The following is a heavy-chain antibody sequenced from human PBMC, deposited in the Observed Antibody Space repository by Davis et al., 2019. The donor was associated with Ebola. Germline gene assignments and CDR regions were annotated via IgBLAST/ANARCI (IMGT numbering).Heavy chain of an antibody. CDR1: GGTFSSYA. D-gene: IGHD2-2*01. CDR2: IIPIFGTA. Sequence: SVKVSCKASGGTFSSYAISWVRQAPGQGLEWMGGIIPIFGTANYAQKFQGRVTITADESTSTAYMELSSLRSEDTAVYYCATAGGVVVVPAARAFAFDIWGQGTMVTVSS. V-gene: IGHV1-69*13. CDR3: ATAGGVVVVPAARAFAFDI. J-gene: IGHJ3*02.